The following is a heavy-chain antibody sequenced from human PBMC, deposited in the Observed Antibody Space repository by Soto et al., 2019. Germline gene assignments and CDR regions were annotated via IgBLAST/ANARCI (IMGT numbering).Heavy chain of an antibody. D-gene: IGHD3-10*01. CDR1: GLTFSSYS. CDR2: ISISSSTI. J-gene: IGHJ6*02. V-gene: IGHV3-48*01. Sequence: EVQLVESGGGLVQRGGSLRLSCAASGLTFSSYSMNWVRQAPGKGMEWVSYISISSSTIYYADSVKGRFTISRENAKNSMYLQMNSLRAEDTAVYYCAFGEEARYDYYGIDVWGQGTTVTVSS. CDR3: AFGEEARYDYYGIDV.